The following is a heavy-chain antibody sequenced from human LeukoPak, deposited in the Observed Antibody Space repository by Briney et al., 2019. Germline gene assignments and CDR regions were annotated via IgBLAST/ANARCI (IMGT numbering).Heavy chain of an antibody. CDR1: GYSFSAYY. J-gene: IGHJ6*03. Sequence: ASVKVSCRASGYSFSAYYVHWVRQAPGQGLEWMGGIIPIFGTANYAQKFQGRVTITADKSTSTAYMELSSLRSEDTAVYYCASRGQIYYYYYYMDVWGKGTTVTVSS. CDR2: IIPIFGTA. V-gene: IGHV1-69*06. CDR3: ASRGQIYYYYYYMDV. D-gene: IGHD5-12*01.